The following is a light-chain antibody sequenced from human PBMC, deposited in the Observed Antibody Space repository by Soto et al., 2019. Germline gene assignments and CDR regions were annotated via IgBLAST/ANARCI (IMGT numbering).Light chain of an antibody. CDR2: EVS. CDR1: SSDVGSYNL. Sequence: QSALTQPASVSGAPGQAITISCTGTSSDVGSYNLVSWYQQHPGKAPKLMIYEVSKRPSGVSNRFSGYKSGNTASLTISGLQAEYEADYYCRSYAGSSVVFGGGTKLTVL. CDR3: RSYAGSSVV. J-gene: IGLJ2*01. V-gene: IGLV2-23*02.